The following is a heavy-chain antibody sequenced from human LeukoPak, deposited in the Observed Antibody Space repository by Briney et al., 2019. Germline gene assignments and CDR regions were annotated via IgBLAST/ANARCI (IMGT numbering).Heavy chain of an antibody. D-gene: IGHD6-13*01. Sequence: GGSLRLSCAASGFTFSSYSVNWVRQAPGKGLEWVSYISSSSSTIYYADSVKGRFTISRDNAKNSLYLQMNSLRDEDTAVYYCARDVVAAAGSGGDYWGQGTLVTVSS. J-gene: IGHJ4*02. CDR2: ISSSSSTI. CDR1: GFTFSSYS. V-gene: IGHV3-48*02. CDR3: ARDVVAAAGSGGDY.